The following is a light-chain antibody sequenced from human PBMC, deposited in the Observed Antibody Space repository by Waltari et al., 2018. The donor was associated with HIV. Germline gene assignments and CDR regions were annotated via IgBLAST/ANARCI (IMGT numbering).Light chain of an antibody. J-gene: IGKJ2*01. Sequence: AIRLTPSPSSFSASTGDRVTITCRASQGISSYLAWYQQKPGKAPKLLIYAASTLQSGVPSRFSDSGSGTDFTLTISCLQSEDFATYYCQQYYSYPRTFGQGTKLEIK. CDR2: AAS. CDR3: QQYYSYPRT. V-gene: IGKV1-8*01. CDR1: QGISSY.